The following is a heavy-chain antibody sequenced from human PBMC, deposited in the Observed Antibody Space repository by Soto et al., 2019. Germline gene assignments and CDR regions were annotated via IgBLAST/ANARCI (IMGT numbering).Heavy chain of an antibody. Sequence: QVQLVQSGAELKKPGSSVKVSCKASGGTFSSYAISWVRQAPGQGLQWMGGIIPIFGTANYAQKFQARVTITADESTSTAYMARSSPRSADTAVYYCARDYGYASSGYSDYWGQGTLVTFSS. J-gene: IGHJ4*02. CDR1: GGTFSSYA. D-gene: IGHD3-22*01. CDR2: IIPIFGTA. CDR3: ARDYGYASSGYSDY. V-gene: IGHV1-69*01.